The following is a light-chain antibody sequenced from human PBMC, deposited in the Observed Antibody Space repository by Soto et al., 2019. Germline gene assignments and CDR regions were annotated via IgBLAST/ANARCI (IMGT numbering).Light chain of an antibody. J-gene: IGKJ1*01. Sequence: EIVLTQSPTILSLSPGERATLSCRASQSVGRYLVWYQQKPGQAPSLLIYDASNRATGVPARFSGSGSGTDFTLTISSLESEDFAVYYCQHRNNWPWTLGQGTKLDIK. CDR3: QHRNNWPWT. CDR2: DAS. V-gene: IGKV3-11*01. CDR1: QSVGRY.